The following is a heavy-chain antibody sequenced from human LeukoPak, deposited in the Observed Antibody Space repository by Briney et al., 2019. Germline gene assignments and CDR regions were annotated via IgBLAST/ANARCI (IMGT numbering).Heavy chain of an antibody. CDR2: IYYSGST. Sequence: PSETLSLTCTVSGGSISSSSYYWGWIRQPPGKGLEWIGSIYYSGSTYYNPSLKSRVTISVDTSKNQFSLKLSSVTAADTAVYYCASQDFDWLLNWFDPWGQGTLVTVSS. CDR3: ASQDFDWLLNWFDP. CDR1: GGSISSSSYY. D-gene: IGHD3-9*01. V-gene: IGHV4-39*01. J-gene: IGHJ5*02.